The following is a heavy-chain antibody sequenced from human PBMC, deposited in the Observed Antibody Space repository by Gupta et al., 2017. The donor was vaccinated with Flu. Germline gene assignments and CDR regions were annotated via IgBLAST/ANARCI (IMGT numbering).Heavy chain of an antibody. D-gene: IGHD3/OR15-3a*01. V-gene: IGHV4-39*01. CDR3: TRLRGLAVDYFDN. CDR2: VYETGTT. J-gene: IGHJ4*02. Sequence: GLVKPSETLSLTCTVSGASIRKSNYYWGWVRQSPRMGLEWIGSVYETGTTYYNPSLKSRVTMSLDTSKNQFSLTLTSVTATDTAVYFCTRLRGLAVDYFDNWGQGTLGTVSS. CDR1: GASIRKSNYY.